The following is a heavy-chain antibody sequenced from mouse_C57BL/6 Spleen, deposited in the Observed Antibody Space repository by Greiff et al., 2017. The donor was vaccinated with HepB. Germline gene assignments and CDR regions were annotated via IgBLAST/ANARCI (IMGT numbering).Heavy chain of an antibody. V-gene: IGHV1-82*01. CDR3: AIITTVEPYFDY. CDR2: IYPGDGDT. Sequence: LQESGPELVKPGASVKISCKASGYAFSSSWMNWVKQRPGKGLEWIGRIYPGDGDTNYNGKFKGKATLTADKSSSTAYMQLSSLTSEDSAVYFCAIITTVEPYFDYWGQGTTLTVSS. J-gene: IGHJ2*01. D-gene: IGHD1-1*01. CDR1: GYAFSSSW.